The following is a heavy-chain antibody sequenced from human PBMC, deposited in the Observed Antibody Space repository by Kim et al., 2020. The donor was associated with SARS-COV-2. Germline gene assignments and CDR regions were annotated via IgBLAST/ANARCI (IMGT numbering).Heavy chain of an antibody. CDR2: IYPGDSET. J-gene: IGHJ5*02. V-gene: IGHV5-51*01. D-gene: IGHD3-3*02. CDR1: GYSFNDYW. CDR3: ARHRSLAGTDH. Sequence: GESLKISCKGSGYSFNDYWIAWVRQMPGQGLEWMGFIYPGDSETRYSPSFQGQVTISADRSVGTAYLQWSSLKASDTAMYYCARHRSLAGTDHWGQGTLVTVSS.